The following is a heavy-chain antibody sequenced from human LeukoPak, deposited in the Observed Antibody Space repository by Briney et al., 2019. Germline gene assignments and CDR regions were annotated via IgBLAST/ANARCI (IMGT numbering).Heavy chain of an antibody. CDR1: GYGFSDVS. CDR3: ATSSSVTHTRDP. CDR2: INPHSGAT. Sequence: ASVKVSCKASGYGFSDVSFNWVRRAPGQGLEWMGWINPHSGATNYAQRFQGRVSMDASMDTAYMELSRLTSDDTAVYYCATSSSVTHTRDPWGQGTLVTVSS. D-gene: IGHD5/OR15-5a*01. J-gene: IGHJ5*02. V-gene: IGHV1-2*02.